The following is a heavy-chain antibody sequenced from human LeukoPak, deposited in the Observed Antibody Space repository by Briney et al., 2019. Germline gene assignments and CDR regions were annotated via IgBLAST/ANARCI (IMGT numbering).Heavy chain of an antibody. CDR3: AREYCSGGSCYFDY. CDR2: IYYSGST. D-gene: IGHD2-15*01. V-gene: IGHV4-59*12. CDR1: GGSISSYN. Sequence: PSETLSLTCTVSGGSISSYNWSWIRQPPGKGLEWIGYIYYSGSTNYNPSLKSRVTISVDTSKNQFSLKLSSVTAADTAVYYCAREYCSGGSCYFDYWGQGTLVTVSS. J-gene: IGHJ4*02.